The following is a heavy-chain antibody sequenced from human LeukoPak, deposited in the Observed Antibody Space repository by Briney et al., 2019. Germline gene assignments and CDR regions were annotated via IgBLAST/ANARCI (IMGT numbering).Heavy chain of an antibody. CDR2: IYYSGST. J-gene: IGHJ3*01. D-gene: IGHD5-18*01. CDR3: ARHAYNYDSAFDF. Sequence: SETLSLTCTVSGDSISSYYWSWIRQPPGKGLEWIGYIYYSGSTNYNPSLKNRVTISVDTSKNQFSLKLSSLTAADTAVYYCARHAYNYDSAFDFWGQGTMVTVSS. V-gene: IGHV4-59*01. CDR1: GDSISSYY.